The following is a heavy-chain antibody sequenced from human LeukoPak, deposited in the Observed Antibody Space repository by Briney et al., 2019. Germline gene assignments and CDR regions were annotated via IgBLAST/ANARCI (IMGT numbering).Heavy chain of an antibody. D-gene: IGHD6-13*01. V-gene: IGHV4-39*01. CDR2: IDYRGRT. J-gene: IGHJ4*02. Sequence: SETLTLTCTVSGXSISSGSDYWVWIPQPPGKGLEWFGSIDYRGRTYYSPSLKSRVTISVDTSKNQLSLKLTSVTAADTAVYYCASKPLTSSIAAVDHWGQGTLVTVSS. CDR3: ASKPLTSSIAAVDH. CDR1: GXSISSGSDY.